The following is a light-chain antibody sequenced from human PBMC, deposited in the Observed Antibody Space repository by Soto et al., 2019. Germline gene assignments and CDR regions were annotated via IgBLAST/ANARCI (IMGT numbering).Light chain of an antibody. CDR3: GTWDSSLSAVA. J-gene: IGLJ2*01. CDR1: SSNIGNNY. Sequence: QSVLTQPPSVSAAPGQKVTISCSGSSSNIGNNYVSWYQQLPGTAPKLLIYDNNKRPSGIPDRFSGSKSGTSATLGITGLQTGDEVDYYCGTWDSSLSAVAFGGGTKVTVL. CDR2: DNN. V-gene: IGLV1-51*01.